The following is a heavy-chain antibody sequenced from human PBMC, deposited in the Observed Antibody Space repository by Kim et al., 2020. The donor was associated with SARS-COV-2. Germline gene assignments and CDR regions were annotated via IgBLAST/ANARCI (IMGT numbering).Heavy chain of an antibody. CDR3: ARVTAYCGGDCYLRSFDY. J-gene: IGHJ4*02. V-gene: IGHV4-31*03. D-gene: IGHD2-21*02. CDR1: GGSISSGGYY. Sequence: SETLSLTCTVSGGSISSGGYYWSWIRQHPGKGLEWIGYIYYSGSTYYNPSLKSRVTISVDTSKNQFSLKLSSVTAADTAVYYCARVTAYCGGDCYLRSFDYWGQGTLVTVSS. CDR2: IYYSGST.